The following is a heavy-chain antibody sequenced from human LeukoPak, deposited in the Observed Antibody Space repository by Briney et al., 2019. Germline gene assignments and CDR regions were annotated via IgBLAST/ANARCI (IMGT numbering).Heavy chain of an antibody. CDR3: ARGSFPSDDILTGPFDN. V-gene: IGHV1-18*01. J-gene: IGHJ4*02. CDR2: ISSYNGNT. D-gene: IGHD3-9*01. Sequence: ASVKVSCKSSGYTFTSYGISWVRQAPGQGLEWMGWISSYNGNTNYAQKLQGRATMTTDTSTSTAYMELRSLRSDDTAVYYCARGSFPSDDILTGPFDNWGQGTLVTVSS. CDR1: GYTFTSYG.